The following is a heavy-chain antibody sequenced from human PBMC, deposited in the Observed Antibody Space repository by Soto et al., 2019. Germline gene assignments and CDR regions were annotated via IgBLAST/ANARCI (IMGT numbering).Heavy chain of an antibody. CDR3: ARGPGTTRYWDY. CDR2: INWNGASA. J-gene: IGHJ4*02. CDR1: GFTFDNYA. Sequence: GGSLRLSCTVSGFTFDNYAMSWVRQAPGKGLEWISGINWNGASAGYADSVKGRFTISRDNAKNSLYLQMNSLRAEDTALYYCARGPGTTRYWDYWGQGILVT. V-gene: IGHV3-20*04. D-gene: IGHD3-10*01.